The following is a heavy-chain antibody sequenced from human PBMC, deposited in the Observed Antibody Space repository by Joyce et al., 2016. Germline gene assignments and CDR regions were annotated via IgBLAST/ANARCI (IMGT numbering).Heavy chain of an antibody. CDR1: GSTFSTSS. V-gene: IGHV3-21*01. CDR3: ARGGISYYYAMDV. Sequence: QLVESGGGVVKPGGSLRLSCEASGSTFSTSSMSWFRQAPGKGLEWVAASSDTSYYRFHAGTVRGRFTGSRDNAKKTLYLQMNSLRAEDSAVFYCARGGISYYYAMDVWGQGTTVTVSS. J-gene: IGHJ6*02. CDR2: SSDTSYYR. D-gene: IGHD3-16*01.